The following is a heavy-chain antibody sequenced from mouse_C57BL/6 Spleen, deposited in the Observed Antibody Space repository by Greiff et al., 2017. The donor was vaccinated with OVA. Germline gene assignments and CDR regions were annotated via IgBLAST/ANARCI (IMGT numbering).Heavy chain of an antibody. V-gene: IGHV1-69*01. CDR2: IDPSDSYT. Sequence: VQLQQPGAELVMPGASVKLSCKASGYTFTSYWMHWVKQRPGQGLEWIGEIDPSDSYTNYNQKFKGKSTLTVDKSSSTAYMQLSSLTSEDSAVYYCARSNYEYYFDYWGQGTTLTVSS. CDR3: ARSNYEYYFDY. J-gene: IGHJ2*01. D-gene: IGHD2-4*01. CDR1: GYTFTSYW.